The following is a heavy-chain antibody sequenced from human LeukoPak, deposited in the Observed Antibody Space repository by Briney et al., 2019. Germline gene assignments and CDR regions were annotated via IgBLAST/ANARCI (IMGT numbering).Heavy chain of an antibody. Sequence: GGSLRLSCAASGFTFSSYAMSWVRQAPGKGLEWVSAISGSGGSTYYADSVKGRFTIPRDNSKNTLYLQMNSLRAEDTAVYYCAKDIANSGSLDYWGQGTLVTVSS. J-gene: IGHJ4*02. CDR3: AKDIANSGSLDY. V-gene: IGHV3-23*01. CDR1: GFTFSSYA. CDR2: ISGSGGST. D-gene: IGHD1-26*01.